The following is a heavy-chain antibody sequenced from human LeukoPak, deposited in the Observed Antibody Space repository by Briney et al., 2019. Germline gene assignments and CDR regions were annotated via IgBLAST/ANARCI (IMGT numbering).Heavy chain of an antibody. J-gene: IGHJ5*02. CDR2: IHPTSGDT. Sequence: ASVKVSCKASGYTFTDHHMHWVRQAPGQGLEWMGWIHPTSGDTKYAQKFQGRVTMTRDTSISTAYMQLSRLKSDDTAVYYCARGTFDPWGQGTLVTVSS. CDR3: ARGTFDP. CDR1: GYTFTDHH. V-gene: IGHV1-2*02.